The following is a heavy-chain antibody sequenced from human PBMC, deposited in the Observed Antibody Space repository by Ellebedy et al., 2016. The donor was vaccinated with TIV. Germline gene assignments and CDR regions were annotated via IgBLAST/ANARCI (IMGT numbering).Heavy chain of an antibody. CDR3: TTGGGLFGYDY. J-gene: IGHJ4*02. V-gene: IGHV3-15*01. D-gene: IGHD5-18*01. CDR2: IKSKTDGGTA. CDR1: GFTFSDAG. Sequence: PGGSLRLSCAASGFTFSDAGMSWVRQAPGKGLEWVGRIKSKTDGGTADYAAPVKGRFTISRGDSKTTLYLQMNSLKAEDTAVYYCTTGGGLFGYDYWGQGTLVTVSS.